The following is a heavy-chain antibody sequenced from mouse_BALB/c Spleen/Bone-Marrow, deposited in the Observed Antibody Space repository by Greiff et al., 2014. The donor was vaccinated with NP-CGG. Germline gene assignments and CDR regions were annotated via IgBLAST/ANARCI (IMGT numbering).Heavy chain of an antibody. CDR3: ARQDARYWYFDV. Sequence: VHVKQSGPELVKPGASVKIPCKASGYTFTDYNMDWVKQSHGKSLEWIGDINPNNGGTIYNQKFKGKATLTVDKSSSTAYMELRSLTSDDTAVYYCARQDARYWYFDVWGAGTTVTVSS. V-gene: IGHV1-18*01. J-gene: IGHJ1*01. CDR1: GYTFTDYN. CDR2: INPNNGGT.